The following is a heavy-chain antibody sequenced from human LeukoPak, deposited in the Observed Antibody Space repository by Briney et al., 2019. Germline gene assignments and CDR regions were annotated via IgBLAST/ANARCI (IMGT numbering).Heavy chain of an antibody. Sequence: GGSLRLSCAASGFTFKDVWMSWVRQAPGKGLEWVGRIKSKRDGGTIDYAAPVKGRFTIPRDDSKNTLSLQMNSLKSEDTAVYYCTTEPRDWGQGTLVSVSS. J-gene: IGHJ4*02. CDR2: IKSKRDGGTI. CDR3: TTEPRD. V-gene: IGHV3-15*01. CDR1: GFTFKDVW.